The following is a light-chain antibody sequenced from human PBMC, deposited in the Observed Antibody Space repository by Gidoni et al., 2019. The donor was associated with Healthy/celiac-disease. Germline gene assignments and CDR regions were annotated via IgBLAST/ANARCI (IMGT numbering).Light chain of an antibody. CDR2: AAS. V-gene: IGKV1-9*01. CDR3: QQRNSYLT. Sequence: DIQLTQSPSFLSASVGDRVTITCRASQGSSSYLAWYQQKPGKAPKLLIYAASTVQSGVPSRFSGSGSGTEFTLTISSLQPEDFATYYCQQRNSYLTFXPXTKVDIK. CDR1: QGSSSY. J-gene: IGKJ3*01.